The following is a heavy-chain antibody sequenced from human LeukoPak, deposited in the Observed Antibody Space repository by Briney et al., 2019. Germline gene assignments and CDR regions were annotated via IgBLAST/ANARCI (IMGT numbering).Heavy chain of an antibody. J-gene: IGHJ5*02. CDR1: GFTFGSYA. CDR3: VREVSAWPKNWFDP. V-gene: IGHV3-23*01. CDR2: ISESGDGT. D-gene: IGHD3-3*01. Sequence: GGSLRLSCAGSGFTFGSYAMGWVRQSPVKGLEWVSAISESGDGTYYADSVKARFTISRDNSKSTVYLEISSLRAEDTAVYYCVREVSAWPKNWFDPWGQGALVTVSS.